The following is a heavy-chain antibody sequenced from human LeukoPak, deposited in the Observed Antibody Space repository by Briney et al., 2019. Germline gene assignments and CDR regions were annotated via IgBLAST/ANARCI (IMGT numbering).Heavy chain of an antibody. CDR1: GGSFSGYY. J-gene: IGHJ4*02. CDR2: INHSGST. CDR3: ARGRSGYYRTLPYYFDY. Sequence: SETLSLTCAVYGGSFSGYYWSWIRQPPGKGLEWIGEINHSGSTNYNPSLKSRVTLSVDTSKNQFSLKLSSVTAADTAVYYCARGRSGYYRTLPYYFDYWGQGTLVTVSS. D-gene: IGHD3-3*01. V-gene: IGHV4-34*01.